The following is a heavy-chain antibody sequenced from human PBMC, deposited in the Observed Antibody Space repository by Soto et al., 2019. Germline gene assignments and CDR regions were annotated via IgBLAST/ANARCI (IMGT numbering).Heavy chain of an antibody. V-gene: IGHV3-23*01. D-gene: IGHD3-16*01. Sequence: EVHLLESGGGLVQPGGSLTLSCVASGFTFTNYAMTWVRQAPGKGLEWVSGMSYGGSRTFYAGSVKGRFTISRDNSKNTVYLEMNNLRADDTGVFYCVKSRGAYSGDGLDTWGQGTMVTVSS. CDR1: GFTFTNYA. CDR3: VKSRGAYSGDGLDT. J-gene: IGHJ3*02. CDR2: MSYGGSRT.